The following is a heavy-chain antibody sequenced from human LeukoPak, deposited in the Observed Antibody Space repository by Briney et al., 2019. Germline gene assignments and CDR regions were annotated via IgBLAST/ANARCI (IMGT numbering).Heavy chain of an antibody. CDR2: IWYDGSNK. J-gene: IGHJ6*02. Sequence: QSGRSLRLSCAASGFTFSSYGMHWVRQAPGKGLEWVAVIWYDGSNKYYADSVKGRFTISRDNSKNTLYLQMNSLRAEDTAVYYCAGIVVVPAGTYGMDVWGQGTTVTVSS. CDR1: GFTFSSYG. V-gene: IGHV3-33*01. CDR3: AGIVVVPAGTYGMDV. D-gene: IGHD2-2*01.